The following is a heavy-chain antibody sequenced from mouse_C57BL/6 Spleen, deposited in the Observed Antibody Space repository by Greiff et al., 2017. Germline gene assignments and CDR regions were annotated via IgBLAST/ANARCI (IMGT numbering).Heavy chain of an antibody. CDR3: TGYYYSGSNFV. D-gene: IGHD1-1*01. Sequence: EVKLEESGGGLVQPGGSMTLSCAASGFTFSDAWMDWVRQSPEKGLEWVAEIRNKANTHATYYAESVKGRFTISRDDSKSSVYLQMNSLRAEDTGIYYCTGYYYSGSNFVRGTGTTVTVSS. J-gene: IGHJ1*03. CDR1: GFTFSDAW. V-gene: IGHV6-6*01. CDR2: IRNKANTHAT.